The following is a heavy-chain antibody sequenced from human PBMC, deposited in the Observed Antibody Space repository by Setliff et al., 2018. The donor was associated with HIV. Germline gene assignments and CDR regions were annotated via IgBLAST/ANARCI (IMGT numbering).Heavy chain of an antibody. CDR1: GYTFSSYG. CDR2: ISASYGYT. CDR3: ARGYCGGGICYSPNWLDP. J-gene: IGHJ5*02. D-gene: IGHD2-15*01. Sequence: ASVKVLRKASGYTFSSYGISWVRQAPGQGLEWMGWISASYGYTDYAQKFRDRVTLTTDTSTSTAYMELRSLTSDDTAVYYCARGYCGGGICYSPNWLDPWGQGTLVTVSS. V-gene: IGHV1-18*01.